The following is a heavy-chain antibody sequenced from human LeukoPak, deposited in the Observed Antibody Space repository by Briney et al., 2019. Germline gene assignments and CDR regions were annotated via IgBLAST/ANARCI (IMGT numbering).Heavy chain of an antibody. J-gene: IGHJ4*02. D-gene: IGHD1-26*01. CDR3: ARDRGTYYYFDY. CDR2: INSDGSTT. CDR1: GFTFSSYW. Sequence: GGSLRLSCAASGFTFSSYWMHWVRQAPGKGLVWVSRINSDGSTTTYADSVKGRFTISRDNAKNTLYLQMNSRRAEDTAVYYCARDRGTYYYFDYWGQGTLVTVSS. V-gene: IGHV3-74*01.